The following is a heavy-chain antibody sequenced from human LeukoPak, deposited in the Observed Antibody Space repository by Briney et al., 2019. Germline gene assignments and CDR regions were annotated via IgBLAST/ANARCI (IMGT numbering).Heavy chain of an antibody. V-gene: IGHV4-59*12. CDR1: GGSISSYY. CDR3: ARMRGYGSGSTKYFQH. CDR2: IYYSGST. D-gene: IGHD3-10*01. J-gene: IGHJ1*01. Sequence: SETLSLTCTVSGGSISSYYWSWIRQPPGKGLEWIGYIYYSGSTNYNPSLKSRVTISVDTSKNQFSLKLSSVTAADTAVYYCARMRGYGSGSTKYFQHWGQGTLVTVSS.